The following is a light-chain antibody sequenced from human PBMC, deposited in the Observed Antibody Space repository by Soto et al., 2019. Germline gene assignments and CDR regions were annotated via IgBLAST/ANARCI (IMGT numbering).Light chain of an antibody. CDR2: GTS. CDR1: QSVSSSY. CDR3: QQYGSSSWT. J-gene: IGKJ1*01. V-gene: IGKV3-20*01. Sequence: EVVLTQSPGTLSLSPGERATLSCRASQSVSSSYLAWYQQKPGQAPRLLIYGTSSRATGIPDRFSGSGSGTDFTLTISRLEPEDFAVHYCQQYGSSSWTFGKGTKV.